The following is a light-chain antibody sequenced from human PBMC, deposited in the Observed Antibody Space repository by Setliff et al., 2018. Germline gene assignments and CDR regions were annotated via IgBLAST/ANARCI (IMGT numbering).Light chain of an antibody. CDR2: QVN. Sequence: QSALTQPASVSGSPGQSITISCTGSSSDVETYNIVSWYQQHPGKAPKILIYQVNQRPSGASDRFSGSKSGNTASLTISGLQAEDEADYYCLSYAGSGTYVFGSGTKVTVL. CDR3: LSYAGSGTYV. V-gene: IGLV2-23*02. J-gene: IGLJ1*01. CDR1: SSDVETYNI.